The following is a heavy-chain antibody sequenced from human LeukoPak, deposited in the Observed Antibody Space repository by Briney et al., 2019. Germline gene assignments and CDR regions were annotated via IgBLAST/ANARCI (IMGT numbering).Heavy chain of an antibody. CDR2: ISTSGSTL. CDR1: GFTFSAHY. J-gene: IGHJ4*02. V-gene: IGHV3-11*04. CDR3: ARDGPGYSFDY. Sequence: GGSLRLSCAASGFTFSAHYMNWVRQAPGKGLEWVSWISTSGSTLNYADSVKGRFSVSRDNARNSLYLQMNSLRAEDTAVYYCARDGPGYSFDYWGQGTLVTVSS. D-gene: IGHD5-18*01.